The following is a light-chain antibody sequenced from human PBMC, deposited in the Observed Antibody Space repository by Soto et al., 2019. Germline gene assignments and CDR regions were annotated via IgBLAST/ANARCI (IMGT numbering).Light chain of an antibody. J-gene: IGKJ5*01. CDR1: QSVRSN. CDR3: QQYNEWPPFT. V-gene: IGKV3-15*01. CDR2: AAS. Sequence: ILMAKSATTLSVSPGERATLSCRASQSVRSNLAWYQQNPGQAPRLAIYAASTRATGIPDRFSGSVSGTEFTLTISILQSEDVAVYYCQQYNEWPPFTFGQGTRLEI.